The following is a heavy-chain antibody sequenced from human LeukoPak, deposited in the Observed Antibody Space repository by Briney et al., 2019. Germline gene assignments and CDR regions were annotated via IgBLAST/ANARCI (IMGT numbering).Heavy chain of an antibody. CDR2: IIPIFGTA. CDR3: ARLMVRGVITTDY. J-gene: IGHJ4*02. V-gene: IGHV1-69*13. Sequence: GASVKVSCKASGYTFTSYYMHWVRQAPGQGLEWMGGIIPIFGTANYAQKFQGRVTITADESTSTAYMELSSLRSEDTAVYYCARLMVRGVITTDYWGQGTLVTVSS. D-gene: IGHD3-10*01. CDR1: GYTFTSYY.